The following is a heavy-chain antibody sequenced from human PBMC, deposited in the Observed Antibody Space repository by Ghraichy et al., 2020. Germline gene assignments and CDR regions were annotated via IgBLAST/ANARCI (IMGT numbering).Heavy chain of an antibody. CDR2: IYSSGST. Sequence: SETLSLTCTVSGGSISSYYWSWMRQPAGKGLEWIGRIYSSGSTNYNPSLKSRVTMSVDTSKNQFSLNLSSVTAADTAVYYCTRESYVPGGGRRNDYWGQGALVTVSS. V-gene: IGHV4-4*07. J-gene: IGHJ4*02. CDR3: TRESYVPGGGRRNDY. D-gene: IGHD3-16*01. CDR1: GGSISSYY.